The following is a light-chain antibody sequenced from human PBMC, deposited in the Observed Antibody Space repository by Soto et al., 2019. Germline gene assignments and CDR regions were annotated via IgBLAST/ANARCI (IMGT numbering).Light chain of an antibody. Sequence: QSALTQPPSASGSPGQSVTISCTGTSSDVGGYNYVSWYQQHPGKAPNLMIYEVSKRPSGVPDRFSGSKSGNTASLTVSGLQAEDEADCYCSSYAGSNNLGHVFGTGTKVTVL. CDR2: EVS. CDR1: SSDVGGYNY. CDR3: SSYAGSNNLGHV. V-gene: IGLV2-8*01. J-gene: IGLJ1*01.